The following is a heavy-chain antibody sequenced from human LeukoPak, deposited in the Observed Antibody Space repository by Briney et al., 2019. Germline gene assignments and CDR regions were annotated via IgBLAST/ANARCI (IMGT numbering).Heavy chain of an antibody. Sequence: ASVKVSCKASGYTFTSYGISWVRQAPGQGLEWMGWISAYNGHTNYAQKLQGRVTMTTDTSTSTAYMELRSLRSDDTAVYYCATDISDNNDGFDIWGQGTMVTVSS. CDR1: GYTFTSYG. CDR2: ISAYNGHT. D-gene: IGHD2/OR15-2a*01. J-gene: IGHJ3*02. V-gene: IGHV1-18*01. CDR3: ATDISDNNDGFDI.